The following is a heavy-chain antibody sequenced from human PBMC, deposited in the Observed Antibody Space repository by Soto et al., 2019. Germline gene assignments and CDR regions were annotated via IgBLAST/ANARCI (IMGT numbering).Heavy chain of an antibody. J-gene: IGHJ4*02. CDR1: SGSISTYY. CDR2: IYYTGST. D-gene: IGHD7-27*01. Sequence: PSETLSLTCTVSSGSISTYYWSWIRQPPGKGLEWIGYIYYTGSTNYNPSLKTRVAISMDTSKNQFSLNLSSVTAADTAVYYCAGAPNWAYFDFWGQGTQVTVSS. CDR3: AGAPNWAYFDF. V-gene: IGHV4-59*01.